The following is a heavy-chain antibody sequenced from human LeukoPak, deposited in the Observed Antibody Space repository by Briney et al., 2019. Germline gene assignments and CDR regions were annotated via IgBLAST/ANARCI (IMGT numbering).Heavy chain of an antibody. Sequence: SETLSLTCTVSGGSISSSSYYWGWIRQPPGKGLEWIGSIYYSGSTYYNPSLKGRVTISVDTSKNQFSLKLSSVTAADTAVYYCAIAVAGTWDYWGQGTLVTVSS. D-gene: IGHD6-19*01. CDR3: AIAVAGTWDY. CDR1: GGSISSSSYY. CDR2: IYYSGST. J-gene: IGHJ4*02. V-gene: IGHV4-39*01.